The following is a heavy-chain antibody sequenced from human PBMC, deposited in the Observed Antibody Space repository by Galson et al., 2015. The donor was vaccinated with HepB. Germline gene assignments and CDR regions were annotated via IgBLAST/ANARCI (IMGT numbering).Heavy chain of an antibody. Sequence: SLRLSCAASGFTFSSYGMHWVRQAPGKGLEWVAVISYDGSNKYYADSVKGRFTISRDNSKNTLYLQMNSLRAEDTAVYYCAKGDGYYYYGMDVWGQGTTVTVSS. V-gene: IGHV3-30*18. CDR1: GFTFSSYG. J-gene: IGHJ6*02. D-gene: IGHD5-24*01. CDR2: ISYDGSNK. CDR3: AKGDGYYYYGMDV.